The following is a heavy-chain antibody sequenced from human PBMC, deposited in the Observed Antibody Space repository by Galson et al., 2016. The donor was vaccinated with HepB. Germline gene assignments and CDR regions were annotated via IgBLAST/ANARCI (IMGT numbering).Heavy chain of an antibody. CDR2: IKQDGSEK. CDR3: AREGFGGFDI. J-gene: IGHJ3*02. CDR1: GGSISSGASY. V-gene: IGHV3-7*01. Sequence: ETLSLTCTVSGGSISSGASYWSWVRQAPGKGLEWVANIKQDGSEKSYVDSVKGRFTVSRDNAKNSLYLQMNSLRAEDTAVYYCAREGFGGFDIWGQGTLVTVSS. D-gene: IGHD4-23*01.